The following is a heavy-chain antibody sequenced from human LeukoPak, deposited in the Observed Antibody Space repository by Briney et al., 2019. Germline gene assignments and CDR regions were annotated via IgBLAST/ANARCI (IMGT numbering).Heavy chain of an antibody. CDR3: ARHPQGEEQQADY. Sequence: GESLKISCKGSGYSFTSYWIGWVRQMPGKGLEWMGIIYPGDSDTRYSPSFQGQVTISAHKSVSTAYLQWTSLKASDTAMYYCARHPQGEEQQADYWGQGTLVTVSS. V-gene: IGHV5-51*01. D-gene: IGHD6-13*01. J-gene: IGHJ4*02. CDR1: GYSFTSYW. CDR2: IYPGDSDT.